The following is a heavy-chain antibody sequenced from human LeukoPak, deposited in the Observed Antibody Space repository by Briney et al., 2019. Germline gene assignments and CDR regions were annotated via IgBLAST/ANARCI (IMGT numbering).Heavy chain of an antibody. V-gene: IGHV4-39*07. CDR3: ARDSEDYYDSSGRTTDY. Sequence: SETLSLTCTVSGGSISSSSYYWGWIRQPPGKGLEWIGSIYYSGSTYYNPSLKSRVTISVDTSKNQFSLKLSSVTAADTAVYYCARDSEDYYDSSGRTTDYWGQGTLVTVSS. CDR1: GGSISSSSYY. D-gene: IGHD3-22*01. J-gene: IGHJ4*02. CDR2: IYYSGST.